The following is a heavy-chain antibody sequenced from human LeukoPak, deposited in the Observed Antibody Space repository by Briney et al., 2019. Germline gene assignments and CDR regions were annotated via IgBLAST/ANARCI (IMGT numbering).Heavy chain of an antibody. CDR2: INPNTGGT. D-gene: IGHD3-10*01. V-gene: IGHV1-2*02. J-gene: IGHJ6*03. Sequence: ASVRVSCKASGYSFTGNYMHWVRQAPGQGFEWMGWINPNTGGTNYAQKFKGRVLMTRDTSISTAYLELSSLKSDDTAVYYCARATMEGSIAHPSYYYYYMDVWGKGTTVTVSS. CDR3: ARATMEGSIAHPSYYYYYMDV. CDR1: GYSFTGNY.